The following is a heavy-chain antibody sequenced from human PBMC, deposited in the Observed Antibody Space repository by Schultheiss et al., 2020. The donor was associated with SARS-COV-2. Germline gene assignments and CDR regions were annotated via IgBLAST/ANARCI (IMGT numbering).Heavy chain of an antibody. CDR1: GFTFSSYE. V-gene: IGHV3-48*03. Sequence: GGSLRLSCAASGFTFSSYEMNWVRQPPGKGLEWVSYISSGGSTISYADSVKGRFTISRDNSKNTLYLQMNSLRAEDTAVYYCARGGIVGATDVLGNDYWGQGTLVTVSS. J-gene: IGHJ4*02. CDR2: ISSGGSTI. D-gene: IGHD1-26*01. CDR3: ARGGIVGATDVLGNDY.